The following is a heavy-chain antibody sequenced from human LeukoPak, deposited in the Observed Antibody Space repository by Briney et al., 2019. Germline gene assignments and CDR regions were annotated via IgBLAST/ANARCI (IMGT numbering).Heavy chain of an antibody. CDR1: GYSFTSYW. D-gene: IGHD2-21*02. J-gene: IGHJ4*02. Sequence: GGSRQISGKGSGYSFTSYWGGGVGRLPGKGREGMGIIYPGDSDTRYSPSFQGQVTISADKSISTAYLQWSSLKASDTAMYYCARLGGYCGGDCYSDYFDYWGQGTLVTVSS. CDR2: IYPGDSDT. V-gene: IGHV5-51*01. CDR3: ARLGGYCGGDCYSDYFDY.